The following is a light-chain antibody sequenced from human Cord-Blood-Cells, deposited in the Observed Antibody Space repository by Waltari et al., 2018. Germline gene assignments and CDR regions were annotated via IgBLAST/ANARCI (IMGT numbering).Light chain of an antibody. V-gene: IGLV2-23*01. CDR3: CSYAGSSTYV. CDR1: SSDVGSYNL. Sequence: QSALTQPASVSGSPGQSFTISCTGTSSDVGSYNLVSWYQPHPGKAPKLMIYEGSKRPSGVSNRVSGSKSGNTASLTISGRQAEDEADYYCCSYAGSSTYVFGTGTKVTVL. CDR2: EGS. J-gene: IGLJ1*01.